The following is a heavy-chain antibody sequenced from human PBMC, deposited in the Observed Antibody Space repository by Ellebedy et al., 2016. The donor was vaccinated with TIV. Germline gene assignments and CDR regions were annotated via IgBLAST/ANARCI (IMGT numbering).Heavy chain of an antibody. V-gene: IGHV4-61*01. CDR2: ISYSGST. J-gene: IGHJ6*02. CDR3: VRSEGYAMDV. Sequence: SETLSLXXTVSGGSVNTDNYYWSWIRQPPGKGLEWIGYISYSGSTNYNPSLKSRVTISVDTSKNQFSLKLSSVTAADSAVYYCVRSEGYAMDVWGQGTTVTVSS. CDR1: GGSVNTDNYY.